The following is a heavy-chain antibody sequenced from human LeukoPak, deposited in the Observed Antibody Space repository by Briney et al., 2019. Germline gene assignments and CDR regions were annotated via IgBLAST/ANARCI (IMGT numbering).Heavy chain of an antibody. J-gene: IGHJ6*03. CDR1: GYTFTGYY. D-gene: IGHD3-3*01. CDR3: ARDLWSGTYYYYYMDV. CDR2: INPNSGGT. Sequence: ASVKVSCKASGYTFTGYYMHWVRQAPGQGPEWMGRINPNSGGTNYAQKFQGRVTMTRDTSISTAYMELSRLRSDDTAVYYCARDLWSGTYYYYYMDVWGKGTTVTVSS. V-gene: IGHV1-2*06.